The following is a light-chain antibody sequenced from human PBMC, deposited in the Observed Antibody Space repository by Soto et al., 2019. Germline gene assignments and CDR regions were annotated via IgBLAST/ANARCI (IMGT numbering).Light chain of an antibody. J-gene: IGLJ1*01. CDR1: SSDVGGYNY. CDR2: DVS. CDR3: SSYAGSTPYA. V-gene: IGLV2-8*01. Sequence: QCVLTRAPSASGAPVQACTIFCTGTSSDVGGYNYVSCYQQHPGKDPKLMIYDVSKRPSGVPDRFSGSKSGNTASLTVSGLQAEDEADYYCSSYAGSTPYAFGTGTKVTVL.